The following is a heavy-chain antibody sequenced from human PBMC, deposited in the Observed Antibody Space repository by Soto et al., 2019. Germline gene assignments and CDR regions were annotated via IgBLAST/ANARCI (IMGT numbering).Heavy chain of an antibody. CDR2: IYSAGTT. D-gene: IGHD1-1*01. V-gene: IGHV3-53*01. CDR1: GFTVSSYY. CDR3: ARGKSRDAYNPLGY. J-gene: IGHJ4*02. Sequence: EVQLVQSGGGLIQPGGSLRLSCAASGFTVSSYYMSWVRQAPGRGLQWVSVIYSAGTTYYEDSVKGRFTISRDESKNTLYFQMDNLRAEDTATYFCARGKSRDAYNPLGYWGPGTLVTVSS.